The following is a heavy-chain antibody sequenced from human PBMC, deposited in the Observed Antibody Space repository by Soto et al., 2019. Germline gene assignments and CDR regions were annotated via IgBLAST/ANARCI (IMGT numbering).Heavy chain of an antibody. J-gene: IGHJ4*02. Sequence: QVQLQESGPGLVKPSQTLSLTCTVSGGSISSGGYYWSWIRQHPGKGLEWIGNIYHSGSTYYNPSRRRGVTISVDRSKRQFSLKLSSGTAADTAVYYCARDGYYYDSSSKKEYFDYWGQGSLVTVSS. CDR1: GGSISSGGYY. D-gene: IGHD3-22*01. V-gene: IGHV4-31*03. CDR3: ARDGYYYDSSSKKEYFDY. CDR2: IYHSGST.